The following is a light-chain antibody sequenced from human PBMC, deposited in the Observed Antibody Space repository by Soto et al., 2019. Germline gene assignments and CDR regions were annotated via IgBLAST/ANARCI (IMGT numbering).Light chain of an antibody. CDR1: SSDVGAYTS. J-gene: IGLJ1*01. CDR2: EVN. V-gene: IGLV2-14*01. CDR3: SSYISYNRSYV. Sequence: LTQPASVSGSPGQSITISCTGTSSDVGAYTSVSWYQHHPDKAPKVMIYEVNKRPSGVSLRFSGSKSGNTASLTISGLQADDEAHYYCSSYISYNRSYVFGTGTKVTVL.